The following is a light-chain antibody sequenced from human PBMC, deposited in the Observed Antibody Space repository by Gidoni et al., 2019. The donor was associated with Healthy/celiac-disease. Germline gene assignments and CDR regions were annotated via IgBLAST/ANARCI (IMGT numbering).Light chain of an antibody. CDR2: DAS. CDR1: QDISNY. V-gene: IGKV1-33*01. CDR3: QQYDNLWLLQQYT. J-gene: IGKJ2*01. Sequence: DIQMTQSPSSLSASVGDRVTITCQASQDISNYLNWYQQKPGKAPKLLIYDASNLETGVPSRFSGSGSGTDFTFTISSLQPEDIATYYCQQYDNLWLLQQYTFGQGTKLEIK.